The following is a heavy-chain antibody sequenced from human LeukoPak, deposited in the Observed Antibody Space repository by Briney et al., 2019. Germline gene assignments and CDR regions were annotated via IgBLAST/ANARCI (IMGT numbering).Heavy chain of an antibody. Sequence: GGSLKLSCAASGFTFSDSAIHWVRQASGKGLEWVGRIRSKANNYAATYGASVKGRFTISRDDSKNTAYLQMNSLKTEDTAVYYCTRRFCSGGICYSDYWGQGTLVTVSS. D-gene: IGHD2-15*01. J-gene: IGHJ4*02. CDR1: GFTFSDSA. CDR2: IRSKANNYAA. CDR3: TRRFCSGGICYSDY. V-gene: IGHV3-73*01.